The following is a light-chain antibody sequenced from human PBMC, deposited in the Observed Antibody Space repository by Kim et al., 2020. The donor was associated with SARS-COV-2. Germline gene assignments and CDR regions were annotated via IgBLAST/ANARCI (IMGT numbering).Light chain of an antibody. J-gene: IGKJ1*01. CDR2: TAS. V-gene: IGKV1-9*01. CDR1: QDSNNY. Sequence: GDRVTITCRTSQDSNNYLAWYQQKPGKAPKLLIYTASTVRSGVPSRFSGSGSGTEFTLTISSLQPEDFATYYCQQLNGYPPWTFGQGTKVDIK. CDR3: QQLNGYPPWT.